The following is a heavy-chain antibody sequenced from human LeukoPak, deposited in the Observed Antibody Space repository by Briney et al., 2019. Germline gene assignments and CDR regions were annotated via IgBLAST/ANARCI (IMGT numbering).Heavy chain of an antibody. CDR3: ARTAMVPAAMHTWCFDL. V-gene: IGHV4-59*01. J-gene: IGHJ2*01. CDR1: GGSISSYY. Sequence: RPSETLSLTCTVSGGSISSYYWSWIRQPPGKELEWIGYIYYSGSTNYNPSLKSRITISVDTSKNQFSLKLSSVTAADTAMYYCARTAMVPAAMHTWCFDLWGRGTLVTVSS. D-gene: IGHD2-2*01. CDR2: IYYSGST.